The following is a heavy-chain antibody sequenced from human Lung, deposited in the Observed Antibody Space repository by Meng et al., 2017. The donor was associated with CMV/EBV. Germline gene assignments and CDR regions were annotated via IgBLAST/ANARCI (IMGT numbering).Heavy chain of an antibody. CDR1: GLTFSSYS. CDR3: ARETCWSDDDDYHYFCMDV. D-gene: IGHD3-3*01. J-gene: IGHJ6*02. CDR2: ISNSRSYI. V-gene: IGHV3-21*01. Sequence: GESLKISCAASGLTFSSYSMNWVRQAPGKGLEWVASISNSRSYIYYAASVKGRFTISRDNAKHSLYLQRNSPRAEDTVVYYCARETCWSDDDDYHYFCMDVWGQGTTVTVSS.